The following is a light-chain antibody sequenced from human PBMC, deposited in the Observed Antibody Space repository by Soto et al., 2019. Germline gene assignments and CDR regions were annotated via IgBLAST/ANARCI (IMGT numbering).Light chain of an antibody. J-gene: IGKJ2*01. V-gene: IGKV3-20*01. CDR2: GAS. CDR1: QSVDTNY. CDR3: QQYGGSPLYT. Sequence: EIVLTQSPDTLSLSPGERATLSCRASQSVDTNYLAWYQQKPGQPPRLLIYGASSRATGIPDRFSGSGSGTDFTFTISRLEPEDFAVYYCQQYGGSPLYTFGQGTKLEIK.